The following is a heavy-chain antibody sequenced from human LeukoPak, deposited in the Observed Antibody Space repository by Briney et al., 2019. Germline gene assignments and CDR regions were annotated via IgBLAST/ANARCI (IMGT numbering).Heavy chain of an antibody. D-gene: IGHD3-22*01. CDR1: GFTFSNFW. V-gene: IGHV3-7*03. CDR3: ASEITMTYYYYGMDV. Sequence: GESLRLSCTASGFTFSNFWMGWVRQAPGKGLEWVANIKQDETEKFYLGSVKGRFTISRDNAKNSLYLQMNSLRAEDTAVYYCASEITMTYYYYGMDVWGQGTTVTVSS. J-gene: IGHJ6*02. CDR2: IKQDETEK.